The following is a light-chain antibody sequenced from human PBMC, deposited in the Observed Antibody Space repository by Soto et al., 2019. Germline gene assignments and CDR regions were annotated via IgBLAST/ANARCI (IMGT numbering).Light chain of an antibody. V-gene: IGLV1-44*01. J-gene: IGLJ1*01. CDR3: AAWDASLGGFYV. CDR2: SNN. CDR1: SSTIGSNT. Sequence: QSVLTQPPSASGTPGQRVTLSCSGSSSTIGSNTVNWYQHLPGTAPKLLIYSNNHRPSGVPDRFSASKAGASASLAISGLQSEDEGDYYCAAWDASLGGFYVFGSGTKVTVL.